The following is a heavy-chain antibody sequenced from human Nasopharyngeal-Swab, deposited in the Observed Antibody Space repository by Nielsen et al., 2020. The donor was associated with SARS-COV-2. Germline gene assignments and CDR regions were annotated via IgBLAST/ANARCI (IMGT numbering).Heavy chain of an antibody. CDR3: AKDRDSGDDSDDYYHYYGMDV. CDR2: ISGSDYST. Sequence: GESLKISCAASGFTFRSYAISWVRQAPGKGLEWVSVISGSDYSTKYADSVKGRFTISKNTVNLQMNSLRAEDTAIYYCAKDRDSGDDSDDYYHYYGMDVWGQGTTVTVSS. D-gene: IGHD5-12*01. V-gene: IGHV3-23*01. CDR1: GFTFRSYA. J-gene: IGHJ6*02.